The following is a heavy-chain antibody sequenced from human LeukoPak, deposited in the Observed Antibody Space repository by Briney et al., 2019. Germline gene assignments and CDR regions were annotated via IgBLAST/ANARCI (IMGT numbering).Heavy chain of an antibody. Sequence: GNSLRLSCAASGFTFSRSGMHWVRQAPGKGLEWVAVISYDGSNKYYADSVKGRFTISRDNSKNTLYLQMNSLRVEDTAVYYCAKGGPPTGASPRPWDFNYWGQGTLVTVSS. CDR3: AKGGPPTGASPRPWDFNY. D-gene: IGHD1-26*01. CDR1: GFTFSRSG. CDR2: ISYDGSNK. J-gene: IGHJ4*02. V-gene: IGHV3-30*18.